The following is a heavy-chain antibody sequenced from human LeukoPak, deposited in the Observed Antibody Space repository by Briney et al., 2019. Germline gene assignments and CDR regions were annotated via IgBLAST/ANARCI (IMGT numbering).Heavy chain of an antibody. CDR3: AKQGWGYYDRSGYLNDAFDI. Sequence: GGSLRLSCAASGFTFTNFDMVWVRQAPGKGLEWVSGISNGGDRAYYADSVKGRFTISRDNSKNTLYLQMNSLRAEDTAVYYCAKQGWGYYDRSGYLNDAFDIWGQGTMVTVSS. J-gene: IGHJ3*02. CDR1: GFTFTNFD. V-gene: IGHV3-23*01. D-gene: IGHD3-22*01. CDR2: ISNGGDRA.